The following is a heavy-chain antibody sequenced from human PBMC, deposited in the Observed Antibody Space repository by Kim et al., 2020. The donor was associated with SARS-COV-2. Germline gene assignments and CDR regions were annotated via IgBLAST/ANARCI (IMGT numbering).Heavy chain of an antibody. Sequence: ASVKVSCKASGYTFTDYFIHWLRQAPGQGLEWLGWIIPRSGGTNSAPKFQGRVTMTRDTSISTAYMELIRLRSDDTASYYCARVDGDSGSYCFDYWGQGTLVTVSS. D-gene: IGHD5-12*01. V-gene: IGHV1-2*02. CDR2: IIPRSGGT. J-gene: IGHJ4*02. CDR1: GYTFTDYF. CDR3: ARVDGDSGSYCFDY.